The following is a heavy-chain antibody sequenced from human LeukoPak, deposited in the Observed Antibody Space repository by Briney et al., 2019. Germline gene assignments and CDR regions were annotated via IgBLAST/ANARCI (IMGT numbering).Heavy chain of an antibody. V-gene: IGHV3-53*01. CDR1: GFTVSTNY. CDR3: ARDGGFGFLAAFDI. D-gene: IGHD3-10*01. Sequence: GGSLRLSCAASGFTVSTNYMSWVRQAPGRGLECVSLIYSGDTTYYADSVKGRFTISRDNSKNTLYLQMNSLRAEDTAVYYCARDGGFGFLAAFDIWGQGTMVTVSS. J-gene: IGHJ3*02. CDR2: IYSGDTT.